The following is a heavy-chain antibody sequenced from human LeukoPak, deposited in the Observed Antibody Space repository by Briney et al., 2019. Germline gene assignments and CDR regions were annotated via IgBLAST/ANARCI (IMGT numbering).Heavy chain of an antibody. CDR2: ISWNSGSI. CDR1: GFIFNNYV. D-gene: IGHD6-19*01. CDR3: AKDNRRHYTSGPNPDSLH. J-gene: IGHJ4*02. Sequence: GGSLRLSCAGSGFIFNNYVMHWVRQPPGKGLEWVSGISWNSGSIDYADSVKGRFTISRDNAKNSLYLQMNSLRVEDTAFYYCAKDNRRHYTSGPNPDSLHWGQGALVTVSS. V-gene: IGHV3-9*01.